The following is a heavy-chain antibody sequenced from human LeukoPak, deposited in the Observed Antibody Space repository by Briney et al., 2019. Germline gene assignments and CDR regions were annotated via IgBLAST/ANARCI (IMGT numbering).Heavy chain of an antibody. J-gene: IGHJ4*02. CDR3: AKLDSPRVGWRAPFDY. V-gene: IGHV3-23*01. CDR1: GFTFGGSA. Sequence: GGSLRLSCEASGFTFGGSAMSWVRQAPGKGLEWISDVSGPGRETHYADSVKGRFTVSRDNSKNTLYLQLNRLGAEDTAVYFCAKLDSPRVGWRAPFDYWGQGILVTVSS. CDR2: VSGPGRET. D-gene: IGHD6-19*01.